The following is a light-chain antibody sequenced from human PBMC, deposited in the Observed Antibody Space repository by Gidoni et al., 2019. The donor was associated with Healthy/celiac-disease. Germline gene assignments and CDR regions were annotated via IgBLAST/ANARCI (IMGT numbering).Light chain of an antibody. CDR2: AAS. J-gene: IGKJ3*01. CDR3: QQSYSSILT. CDR1: QSISSY. Sequence: DIQMTQSPSSLSASVGDRVTITCLASQSISSYLNWYQQKPGKAPKLLIYAASSLRSGVPSRFSGSGSGTDFTLTISSLQPEDFATYHCQQSYSSILTFGPGTKVDIK. V-gene: IGKV1-39*01.